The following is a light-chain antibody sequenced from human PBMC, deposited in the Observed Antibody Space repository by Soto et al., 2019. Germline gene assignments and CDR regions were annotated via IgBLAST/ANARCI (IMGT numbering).Light chain of an antibody. J-gene: IGLJ2*01. CDR1: SSNIGAGYD. CDR2: GNS. CDR3: QSYDSRLSDVV. V-gene: IGLV1-40*01. Sequence: QSVLTQPPSVSGAPGQRVTISCTGSSSNIGAGYDVHWYQQLPGTAPKLLIYGNSNRPSGVPDRFSGSKSGTSASLAITGLQAEDEADYYCQSYDSRLSDVVFGGGTKVTV.